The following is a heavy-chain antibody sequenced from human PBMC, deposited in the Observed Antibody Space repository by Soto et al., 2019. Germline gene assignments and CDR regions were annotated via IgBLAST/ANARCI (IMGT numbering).Heavy chain of an antibody. CDR3: AGESFGEFDY. CDR2: IIPIFGTA. J-gene: IGHJ4*02. V-gene: IGHV1-69*06. CDR1: GGTFSSYA. Sequence: ASVKVSCKASGGTFSSYAISWVRQAPGQGLEWMGGIIPIFGTANYAQKFQGRVTITADKSTSTAYMELSSLRSEDTAVYYCAGESFGEFDYWGQGTLVTVSS. D-gene: IGHD3-10*01.